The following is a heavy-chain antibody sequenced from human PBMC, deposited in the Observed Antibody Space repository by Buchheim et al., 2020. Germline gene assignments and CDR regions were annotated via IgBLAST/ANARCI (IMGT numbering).Heavy chain of an antibody. CDR1: GGSFSGYY. Sequence: QVQLQQWGAGLLKPSETLSLTCAVYGGSFSGYYWSWFRQPPGKGLEWIGEINHSGSTNYNPSLKSRVTISVDTSKNQFSLKLSSVTAADTAVYYCARKVDTANPYNWFDPWGQGTL. V-gene: IGHV4-34*01. D-gene: IGHD5-18*01. CDR3: ARKVDTANPYNWFDP. J-gene: IGHJ5*02. CDR2: INHSGST.